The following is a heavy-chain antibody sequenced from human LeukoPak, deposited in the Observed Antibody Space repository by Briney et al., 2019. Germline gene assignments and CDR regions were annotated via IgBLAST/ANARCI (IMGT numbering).Heavy chain of an antibody. CDR1: GFTFSSYA. D-gene: IGHD2-15*01. V-gene: IGHV3-23*01. Sequence: GGSLRLSCAASGFTFSSYAMNWVRQAPGKGLEWVSAISGSGSTTYYADSVKGRFTISRDNSKNTLFLQMNSLTAEDTAIYSCARPRLEYCSGGTCFDAFDIWGQGTMVTVSS. J-gene: IGHJ3*02. CDR2: ISGSGSTT. CDR3: ARPRLEYCSGGTCFDAFDI.